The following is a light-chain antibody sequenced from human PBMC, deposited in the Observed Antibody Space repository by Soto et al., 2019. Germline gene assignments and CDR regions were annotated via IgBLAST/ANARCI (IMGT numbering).Light chain of an antibody. CDR1: QGINNY. CDR2: AAS. Sequence: DIQMTQSPSSLSASIGDRVTITCRASQGINNYLAWFQQKPGRAPKSLIYAASNLQSGVPSTFSGSGSGTDFTLTIDSLPTEDFATYYCQQYNSYPLAFGQGTRLEIK. CDR3: QQYNSYPLA. J-gene: IGKJ5*01. V-gene: IGKV1-16*01.